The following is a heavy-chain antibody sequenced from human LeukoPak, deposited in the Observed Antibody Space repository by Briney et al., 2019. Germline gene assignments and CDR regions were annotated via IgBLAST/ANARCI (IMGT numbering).Heavy chain of an antibody. J-gene: IGHJ4*02. CDR1: GYTFTGYY. CDR3: ARDTGSGWPMINY. Sequence: GASVKVSCTASGYTFTGYYMHWVRQAPGQGLEWMGWINPNSGGTNYAQKFQGWVTMTRDTSISTAYMELSRLRSDDTAVYYCARDTGSGWPMINYRGQGTLVTVSS. CDR2: INPNSGGT. D-gene: IGHD6-19*01. V-gene: IGHV1-2*04.